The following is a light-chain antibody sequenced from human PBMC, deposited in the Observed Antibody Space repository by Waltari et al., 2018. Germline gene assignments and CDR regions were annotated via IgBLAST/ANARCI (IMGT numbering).Light chain of an antibody. CDR3: QSSDTSLSGWI. V-gene: IGLV1-40*01. J-gene: IGLJ2*01. Sequence: QSVLTQPPSVSGAPGQRVTISCTGSSSTIGTGTEVHCYQQLPGAAPYLLIFDNSNRPSGVPDRFSGSKSGTSASLAIAGLQVEDEATYFCQSSDTSLSGWIFGGGTKLIVL. CDR1: SSTIGTGTE. CDR2: DNS.